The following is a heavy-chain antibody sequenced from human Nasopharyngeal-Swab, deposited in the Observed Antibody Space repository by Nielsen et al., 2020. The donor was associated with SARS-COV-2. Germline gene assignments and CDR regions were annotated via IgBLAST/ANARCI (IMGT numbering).Heavy chain of an antibody. Sequence: WIRQPPGKGLEWIGYIYYSGSTNYNPSLKSRVTISVDTSKNQFSLKLSSVTAADTAVYYCARSGPHYGMDVWGQGTTVTFSS. CDR2: IYYSGST. V-gene: IGHV4-59*01. J-gene: IGHJ6*02. CDR3: ARSGPHYGMDV.